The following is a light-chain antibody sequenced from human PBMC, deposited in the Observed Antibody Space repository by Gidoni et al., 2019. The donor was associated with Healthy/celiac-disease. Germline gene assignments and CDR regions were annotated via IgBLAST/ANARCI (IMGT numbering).Light chain of an antibody. J-gene: IGKJ4*01. Sequence: IVLTQSPATLSLSTGEIATLSCRASQSVSSYLAWYQQKPGQAPRLLIYDASNRATGIPARFSGSGSGTDFTLTISSLEPEDFAVYYCQQRSNWPPLTFGGGTKVEIK. CDR1: QSVSSY. V-gene: IGKV3-11*01. CDR2: DAS. CDR3: QQRSNWPPLT.